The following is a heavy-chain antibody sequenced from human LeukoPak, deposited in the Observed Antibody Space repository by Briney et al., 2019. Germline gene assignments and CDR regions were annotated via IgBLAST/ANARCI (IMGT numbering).Heavy chain of an antibody. Sequence: SVKVSCKASGGTFSSYAISWVRQAPGQGLEWMGGIIPIFGTANYAQKFQGRVTITADESTSTAYMELSSLRSEDTAVYYCARGYRSIRGYSTSSYYFDYWGQGTLVTVSS. CDR1: GGTFSSYA. D-gene: IGHD6-6*01. V-gene: IGHV1-69*01. J-gene: IGHJ4*02. CDR3: ARGYRSIRGYSTSSYYFDY. CDR2: IIPIFGTA.